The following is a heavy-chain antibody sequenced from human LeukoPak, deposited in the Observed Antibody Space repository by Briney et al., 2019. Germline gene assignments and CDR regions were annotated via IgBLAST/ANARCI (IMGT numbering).Heavy chain of an antibody. V-gene: IGHV4-4*08. J-gene: IGHJ4*02. D-gene: IGHD3-22*01. Sequence: SETLSLTCSVSGVSISTSYWSWLRQPPGKGLESIAYIHTRGSTNYNPSLNGRVTVSADASKNQFSLTLNSVTAADTAVYYCARGYYDSSGSSNPFDRWGQGSLVTVSS. CDR2: IHTRGST. CDR3: ARGYYDSSGSSNPFDR. CDR1: GVSISTSY.